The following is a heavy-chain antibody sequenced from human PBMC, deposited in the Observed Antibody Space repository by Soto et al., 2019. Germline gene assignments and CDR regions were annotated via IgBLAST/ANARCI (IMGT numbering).Heavy chain of an antibody. J-gene: IGHJ4*02. CDR1: GGSISSYY. Sequence: QVQLQESGPGLVKHSETLSLMCTVSGGSISSYYWSWIRQPPGKGLEWIGYIYYSGSTNYNPSLKSRVTISVDTSKNQFSLKLSSVTAADTAVYYCARERRDGYKHYFDYWAQGTLVTVSS. CDR3: ARERRDGYKHYFDY. CDR2: IYYSGST. D-gene: IGHD5-12*01. V-gene: IGHV4-59*01.